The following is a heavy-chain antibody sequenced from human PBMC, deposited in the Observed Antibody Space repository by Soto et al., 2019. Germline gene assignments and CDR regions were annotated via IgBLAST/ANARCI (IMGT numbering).Heavy chain of an antibody. CDR2: TYYRSKWYN. J-gene: IGHJ4*02. D-gene: IGHD1-26*01. V-gene: IGHV6-1*01. CDR1: GDSVSSNSAA. Sequence: SQTLSLTCAISGDSVSSNSAAWNWIRQSPSRGLEWLGRTYYRSKWYNDYAVSVKSRITINPDTSKNQFSLQLNSVTPEDTAVYYCARDLSVGAKHTEPNYFDYWGQGNLVTVSS. CDR3: ARDLSVGAKHTEPNYFDY.